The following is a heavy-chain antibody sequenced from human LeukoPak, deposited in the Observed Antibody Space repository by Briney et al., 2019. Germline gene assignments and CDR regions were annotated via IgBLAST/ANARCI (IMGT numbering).Heavy chain of an antibody. CDR3: ARGGGLDV. V-gene: IGHV4-30-4*01. Sequence: PSETLSLTCTVSGASISSGDYYWSWIRQPPGKGLEWIGNIYYSGSTYYNPSLPSLKSRLTISVDTSKNQFSLRLTSVTAADTAVYFCARGGGLDVWGQGATVTVSS. J-gene: IGHJ6*02. D-gene: IGHD3-16*01. CDR1: GASISSGDYY. CDR2: IYYSGST.